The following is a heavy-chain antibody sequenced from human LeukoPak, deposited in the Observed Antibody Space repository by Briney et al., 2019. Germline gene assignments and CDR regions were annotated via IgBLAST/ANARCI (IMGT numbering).Heavy chain of an antibody. D-gene: IGHD2-15*01. CDR3: ARLLAGCPGGRCRAHFDY. CDR1: GDSINSNY. J-gene: IGHJ4*02. Sequence: SETLSLTCSVSGDSINSNYWSWMRQPPGKGLEWIGYIYYGGSTNYNPSLKSRVSMSIDTSKNQFSLNLSSVTAADTAVYHCARLLAGCPGGRCRAHFDYWGQGTLVTVSS. V-gene: IGHV4-59*01. CDR2: IYYGGST.